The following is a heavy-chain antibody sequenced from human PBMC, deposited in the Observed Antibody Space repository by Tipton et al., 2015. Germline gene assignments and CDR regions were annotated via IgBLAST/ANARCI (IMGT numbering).Heavy chain of an antibody. Sequence: LRLSCTVSGGSISNYYWGWIRQPPGKGLEWIGYIYYTGNTNYHASLRSRVTVSLDTSKKQFSLMLTSVTAADTAVYYCARHRGVGGLADYWGRGTLVTVSS. V-gene: IGHV4-59*01. CDR1: GGSISNYY. CDR3: ARHRGVGGLADY. J-gene: IGHJ4*02. CDR2: IYYTGNT. D-gene: IGHD3-10*01.